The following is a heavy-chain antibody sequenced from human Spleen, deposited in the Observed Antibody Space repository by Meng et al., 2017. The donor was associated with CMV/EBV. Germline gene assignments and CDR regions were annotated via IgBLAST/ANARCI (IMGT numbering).Heavy chain of an antibody. Sequence: GESLKISCAASGFTFSSYEMNWVRQAPGKGLEWVSYISSSGSTIYYADSVKGRFTISRDNAKNSLYLQMNSLRAEDTAVYYCARSAGGDSGSYYWERYDAFDIWGQGTMVTVSS. D-gene: IGHD1-26*01. CDR1: GFTFSSYE. J-gene: IGHJ3*02. CDR2: ISSSGSTI. CDR3: ARSAGGDSGSYYWERYDAFDI. V-gene: IGHV3-48*03.